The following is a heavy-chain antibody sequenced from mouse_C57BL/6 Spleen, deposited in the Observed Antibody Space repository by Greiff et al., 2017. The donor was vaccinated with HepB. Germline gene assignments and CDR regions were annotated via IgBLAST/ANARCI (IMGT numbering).Heavy chain of an antibody. CDR2: INPNYGTT. Sequence: LQESGPELVKPGASVKISCKASGYSFTDYNMNWVKQSNGKSLEWIGVINPNYGTTSYNQKFKGKATLTVDQSSSTAYMQLNSLTSEDSAVYYCARDTTVVAKDYFDYWGQGTTLTVSS. J-gene: IGHJ2*01. V-gene: IGHV1-39*01. CDR3: ARDTTVVAKDYFDY. D-gene: IGHD1-1*01. CDR1: GYSFTDYN.